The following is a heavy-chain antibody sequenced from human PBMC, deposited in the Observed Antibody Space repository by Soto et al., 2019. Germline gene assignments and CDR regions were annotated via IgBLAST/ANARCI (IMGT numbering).Heavy chain of an antibody. Sequence: ASVKVSCNVSGYTLTELSMHWGRQAPGKGVEWMGGFDPEDGETIYAQKFQGRVTMTEDTSTDTAYMELSSLRSEDTAVYYCATWRMARGVIIRAALNWFDPWGQGTLXTVSS. CDR2: FDPEDGET. D-gene: IGHD3-10*01. CDR1: GYTLTELS. J-gene: IGHJ5*02. CDR3: ATWRMARGVIIRAALNWFDP. V-gene: IGHV1-24*01.